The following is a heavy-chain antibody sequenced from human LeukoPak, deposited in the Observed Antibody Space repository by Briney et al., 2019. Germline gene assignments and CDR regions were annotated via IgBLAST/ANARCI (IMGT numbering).Heavy chain of an antibody. CDR3: ARDAFHMYYYDSSGYPHEYFQH. J-gene: IGHJ1*01. CDR2: ISYDGSNK. CDR1: GFTFSSYA. V-gene: IGHV3-30*04. D-gene: IGHD3-22*01. Sequence: PGGSLRLSCAASGFTFSSYAMHWVRQAPGKGLEWVAVISYDGSNKYYADSVKGRFTISRDNSKNTLYLQMNSLRAEDTAVYYCARDAFHMYYYDSSGYPHEYFQHWGQGTLVTVSS.